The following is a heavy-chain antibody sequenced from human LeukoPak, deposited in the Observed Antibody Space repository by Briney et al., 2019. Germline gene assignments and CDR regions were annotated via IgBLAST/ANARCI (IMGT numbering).Heavy chain of an antibody. CDR1: GYTFTSYA. V-gene: IGHV7-4-1*02. J-gene: IGHJ5*02. CDR3: ARDSTYYDFWSGYFNNWFDP. Sequence: GASVKVSCTASGYTFTSYAMNWVRQAPGQGLEWMGWINTNTGNPTYAQGFTGRFVFSLDTSVSTAYLQISSLKAEDTAVYYCARDSTYYDFWSGYFNNWFDPWGQGTLVTVSS. CDR2: INTNTGNP. D-gene: IGHD3-3*01.